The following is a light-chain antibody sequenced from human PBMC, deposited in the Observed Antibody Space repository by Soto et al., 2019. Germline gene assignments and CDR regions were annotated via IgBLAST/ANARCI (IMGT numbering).Light chain of an antibody. Sequence: QSLLTQPASVSGSPGRSITISCTGTSGDVGSYNRVSWYQQHPGKAPKLIIYEVTDRPSGVSNRFSGSKSGNTASLTISGLQAEDEAEYYCSSYTNINTRACVFGTGTKVTVL. CDR2: EVT. CDR1: SGDVGSYNR. CDR3: SSYTNINTRACV. V-gene: IGLV2-14*01. J-gene: IGLJ1*01.